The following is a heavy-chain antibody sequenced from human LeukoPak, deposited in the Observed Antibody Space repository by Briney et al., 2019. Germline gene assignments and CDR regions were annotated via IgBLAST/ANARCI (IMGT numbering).Heavy chain of an antibody. CDR2: IKQDGSEK. D-gene: IGHD4-17*01. J-gene: IGHJ4*02. CDR1: GFTFTGYW. CDR3: ARDAIYGDYVDY. V-gene: IGHV3-7*01. Sequence: SGGSLRLSCAASGFTFTGYWMSWVRQAPGKGREGVANIKQDGSEKYYVDSVKGRFTISRDNAKNSLYLQMNSLRADDTAVYYCARDAIYGDYVDYWGQGTLVTVSS.